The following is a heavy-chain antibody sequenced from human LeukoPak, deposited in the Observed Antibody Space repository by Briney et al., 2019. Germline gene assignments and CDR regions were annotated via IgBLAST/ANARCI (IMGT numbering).Heavy chain of an antibody. J-gene: IGHJ4*02. D-gene: IGHD3-10*01. CDR3: ATDYYVSGSYYRLFY. V-gene: IGHV3-7*01. CDR1: GLTFSIHW. Sequence: HPGGSLRLSCAASGLTFSIHWMNWVRQAPGKGLECVANINQDGSDKYYVDSVKGRFTISRDNAKNTLYLQMNNLRAEDTAIYYCATDYYVSGSYYRLFYWGQGTLVTVSS. CDR2: INQDGSDK.